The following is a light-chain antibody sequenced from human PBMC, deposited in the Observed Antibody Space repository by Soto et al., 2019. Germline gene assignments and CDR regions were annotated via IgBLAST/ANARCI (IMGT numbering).Light chain of an antibody. Sequence: DIQMTQSPSSLSPSLRDGVTVTWQASQNINNYLNWYQQKPGRAPKLLIYDASNLEAGVPSRFRGSGSGTDFTFTISRLEPEDIATYYCQQYESLPTFGQGTRLEIK. V-gene: IGKV1-33*01. CDR3: QQYESLPT. J-gene: IGKJ5*01. CDR2: DAS. CDR1: QNINNY.